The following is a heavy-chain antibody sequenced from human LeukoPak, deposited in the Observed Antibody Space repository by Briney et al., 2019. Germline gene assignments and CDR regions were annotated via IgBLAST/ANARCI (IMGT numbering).Heavy chain of an antibody. V-gene: IGHV1-18*01. J-gene: IGHJ5*02. CDR1: GYTFTSYD. D-gene: IGHD3-10*01. CDR3: AREAVGGWFDP. CDR2: ISAYNGNT. Sequence: ASVKVSCKASGYTFTSYDINWVRQAPGQGLEWMGWISAYNGNTNYAQKLQGRVTMTTDTSTSTAYMELRSLRSDDTAVYYCAREAVGGWFDPWGQGTLVTVSS.